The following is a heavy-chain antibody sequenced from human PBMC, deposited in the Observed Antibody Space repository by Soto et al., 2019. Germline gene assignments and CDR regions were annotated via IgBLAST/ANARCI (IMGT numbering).Heavy chain of an antibody. D-gene: IGHD2-15*01. CDR3: ARDPDLVAAMAFAFDI. Sequence: QVQQVESGGGLVKPGGSLRLSCAASGFTFSDYYMSWIRQAPGKGLEWVSYISSSGSTIYYADSVKGRFTISRDNAKNSLYLQMNSLRAEDTAVYYCARDPDLVAAMAFAFDIWGQGTMVTVSS. J-gene: IGHJ3*02. V-gene: IGHV3-11*01. CDR1: GFTFSDYY. CDR2: ISSSGSTI.